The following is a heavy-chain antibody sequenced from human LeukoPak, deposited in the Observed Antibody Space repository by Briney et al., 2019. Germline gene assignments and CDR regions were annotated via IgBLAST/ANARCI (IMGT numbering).Heavy chain of an antibody. D-gene: IGHD5-18*01. CDR3: ASPTGGYSYGPNEAPYY. V-gene: IGHV3-66*01. CDR1: GFTFSDYW. Sequence: PGGSLRLSCAASGFTFSDYWMHWVRQAPGKGLEWVSVIYSGGSTYYADSVKGRFTISRDNSKNTLYLQMNSLRAEDTAVYYCASPTGGYSYGPNEAPYYWGQGTLVTVSS. J-gene: IGHJ4*02. CDR2: IYSGGST.